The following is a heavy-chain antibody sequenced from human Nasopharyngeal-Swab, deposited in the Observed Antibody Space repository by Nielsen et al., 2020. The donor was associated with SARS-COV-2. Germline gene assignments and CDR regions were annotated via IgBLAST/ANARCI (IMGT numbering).Heavy chain of an antibody. Sequence: GESLKISCAASGFTFSDHYMDWVRQAPGKGLEWVARTRNKANSYSTEYGASVKGRFTISRDESKTSLYLQMNNLKSEDTAVYYCARVSRNCDIDYWGQGTLVTVSS. CDR2: TRNKANSYST. V-gene: IGHV3-72*01. CDR3: ARVSRNCDIDY. J-gene: IGHJ4*02. D-gene: IGHD1-1*01. CDR1: GFTFSDHY.